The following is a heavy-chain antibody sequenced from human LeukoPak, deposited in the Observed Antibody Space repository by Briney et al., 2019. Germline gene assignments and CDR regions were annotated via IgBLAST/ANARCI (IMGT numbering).Heavy chain of an antibody. V-gene: IGHV4-34*01. CDR2: INDIGST. CDR3: ARVIRGALRAAAFDI. CDR1: GVSFTGYY. D-gene: IGHD3-10*01. J-gene: IGHJ3*02. Sequence: SETLSLTCAVYGVSFTGYYLSWVRQPPGKGLEWIGEINDIGSTNYNPSLKSRVTISVDKSKNHFSLKLSSVTAADTAVYYRARVIRGALRAAAFDIWGQGTMVTVSS.